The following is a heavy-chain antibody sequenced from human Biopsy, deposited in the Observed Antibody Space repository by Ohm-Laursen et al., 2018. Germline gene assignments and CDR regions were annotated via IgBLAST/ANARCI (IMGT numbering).Heavy chain of an antibody. J-gene: IGHJ1*01. Sequence: TLSLTCTLSGDSITRSYWSWIRQPPGKGLEWIGHISYTGYTGYKSSLKSRVTISLDTSRKHFSLRLTSLAAADTAVYYCARGSNEYGGLYFPHWGQGTLVTVSS. CDR1: GDSITRSY. D-gene: IGHD4-23*01. CDR3: ARGSNEYGGLYFPH. CDR2: ISYTGYT. V-gene: IGHV4-59*01.